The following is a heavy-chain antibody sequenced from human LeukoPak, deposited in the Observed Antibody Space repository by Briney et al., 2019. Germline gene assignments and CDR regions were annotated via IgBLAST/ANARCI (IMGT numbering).Heavy chain of an antibody. J-gene: IGHJ5*02. CDR1: GFTFSSYA. V-gene: IGHV3-23*01. Sequence: GGSLRLSCAASGFTFSSYAMHWVRQAPGKGLEWVSAISGSGGSTYYADSVKGRFTISRDNSKNTLYLQMNSLRAEDTAVYYCAKDYYGSGSYLTGVPNWFDPWGQGTLVTVSS. CDR2: ISGSGGST. CDR3: AKDYYGSGSYLTGVPNWFDP. D-gene: IGHD3-10*01.